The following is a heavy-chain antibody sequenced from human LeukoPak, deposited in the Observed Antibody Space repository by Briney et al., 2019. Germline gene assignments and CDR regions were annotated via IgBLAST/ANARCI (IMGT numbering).Heavy chain of an antibody. CDR1: GFTFINAW. CDR3: ARDDYSSSDY. CDR2: IKQDGSEK. J-gene: IGHJ4*02. V-gene: IGHV3-7*03. D-gene: IGHD6-6*01. Sequence: PGGSLRLSCAASGFTFINAWMSWVRQAPGKGLEWVANIKQDGSEKYYVDSVKGRFTISRDNAKNSLYLQMNSLRAEDTAVYYCARDDYSSSDYWGQGTLVTVSS.